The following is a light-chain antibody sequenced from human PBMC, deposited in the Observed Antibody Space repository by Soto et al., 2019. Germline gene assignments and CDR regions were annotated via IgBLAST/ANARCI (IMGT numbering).Light chain of an antibody. CDR3: QLYGSSRWT. V-gene: IGKV3-20*01. J-gene: IGKJ1*01. CDR1: QSVSSSS. CDR2: GAS. Sequence: EIVLTQSPGTLSLSPGERATLSCRASQSVSSSSLAWYQKKPGQAPRLLIYGASTRATGIPDRFSGSRSGTDFTLTISRLEPEDFAVYFCQLYGSSRWTFGQGTKVDIK.